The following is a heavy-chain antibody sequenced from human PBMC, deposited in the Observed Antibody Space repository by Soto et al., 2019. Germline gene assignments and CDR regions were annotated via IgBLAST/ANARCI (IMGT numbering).Heavy chain of an antibody. CDR2: IWNDGSNE. CDR1: GFNFSSYG. CDR3: ARDQTDSGGYSDS. J-gene: IGHJ4*02. Sequence: SGGSLRLSCEASGFNFSSYGIHWVRQAPGKGLEWVAIIWNDGSNEYYADSVKGRFTISRDNSKNTVYLQVSKLRAEDTAVHFCARDQTDSGGYSDSWGQGTLVTVSS. D-gene: IGHD3-22*01. V-gene: IGHV3-33*01.